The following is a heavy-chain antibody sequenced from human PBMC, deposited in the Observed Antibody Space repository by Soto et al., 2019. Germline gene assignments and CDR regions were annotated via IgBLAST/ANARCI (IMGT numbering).Heavy chain of an antibody. J-gene: IGHJ6*02. CDR3: ARDRSYGSGSYYTNYYGMDV. V-gene: IGHV3-33*01. D-gene: IGHD3-10*01. CDR2: IWYDGSNK. Sequence: GGSLRLSWAASGVTFSSYGMHWVRQAPGKGLEWVAVIWYDGSNKYYADSVKGRFTISIDNSKNTLYLQMNSLRAEDTAVYYCARDRSYGSGSYYTNYYGMDVRGQGTTVTVSS. CDR1: GVTFSSYG.